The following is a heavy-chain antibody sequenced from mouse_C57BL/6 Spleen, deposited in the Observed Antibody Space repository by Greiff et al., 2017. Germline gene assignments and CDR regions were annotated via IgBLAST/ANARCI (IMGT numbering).Heavy chain of an antibody. V-gene: IGHV1-5*01. CDR2: IYPGNSDT. CDR1: GYTFTSYW. CDR3: TSYYGSSFYAMDY. Sequence: VQLKQSGTVLARPGASVKMSCKTSGYTFTSYWMHWVKQRPGQGLEWIGAIYPGNSDTSYNQKFKGKAKLTAVTSASTAYMELSSLTNEDSAVYYCTSYYGSSFYAMDYWGQGTSVTVSS. J-gene: IGHJ4*01. D-gene: IGHD1-1*01.